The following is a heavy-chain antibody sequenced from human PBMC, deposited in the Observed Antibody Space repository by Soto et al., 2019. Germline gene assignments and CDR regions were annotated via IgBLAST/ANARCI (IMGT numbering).Heavy chain of an antibody. CDR2: MNPKSGYT. Sequence: QVQLVQSGAEVKKPGASVKVSCKTSGYTFTRYDINWVRQATGQGLEWMGWMNPKSGYTGSAQRFQGRITMTRDTSISTASMERSSLRSEDTAMYYCARTDGDLHYWGQGTLVTVSS. CDR3: ARTDGDLHY. D-gene: IGHD4-17*01. V-gene: IGHV1-8*01. J-gene: IGHJ4*01. CDR1: GYTFTRYD.